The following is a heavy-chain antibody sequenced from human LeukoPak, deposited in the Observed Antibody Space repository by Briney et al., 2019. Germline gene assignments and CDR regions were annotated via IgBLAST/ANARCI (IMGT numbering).Heavy chain of an antibody. J-gene: IGHJ5*02. CDR3: ASRISGYDYFNP. D-gene: IGHD5-12*01. V-gene: IGHV4-30-4*01. CDR2: IYYSGST. Sequence: SETLSLTCTVSGGSISSGDYYWSWIRQPPGQGLEWIGYIYYSGSTYYNPSLKSRVTISIDTSKNQFSLKLSSVAAADTAVYYCASRISGYDYFNPWGQGTLVTVSS. CDR1: GGSISSGDYY.